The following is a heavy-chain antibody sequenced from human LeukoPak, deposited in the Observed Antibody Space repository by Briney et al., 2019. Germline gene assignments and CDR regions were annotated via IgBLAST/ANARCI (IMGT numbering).Heavy chain of an antibody. J-gene: IGHJ6*02. V-gene: IGHV3-9*01. Sequence: QTGGSLRLSCAASGFTFDDYAMHWVRQAPGKGLEWVSGISWNSGSIGYADSVKGRFTISRDNAKNSLYLQMNSLRAEDTALYYCAKDSSYCSSTSCYGDGMDVWGQGTTVTVSS. CDR2: ISWNSGSI. CDR1: GFTFDDYA. CDR3: AKDSSYCSSTSCYGDGMDV. D-gene: IGHD2-2*01.